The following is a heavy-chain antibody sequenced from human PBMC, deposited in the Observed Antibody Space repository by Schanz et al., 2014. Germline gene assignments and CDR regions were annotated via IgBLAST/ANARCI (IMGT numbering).Heavy chain of an antibody. D-gene: IGHD1-20*01. V-gene: IGHV3-23*04. CDR2: ISSGGGST. CDR1: TFTFSSDW. CDR3: ANNWNLDY. J-gene: IGHJ4*02. Sequence: EVQLAESGGGLVQPGGSLRLSCAASTFTFSSDWMSWVRQAPGKGLEWVSSISSGGGSTYYADSVKGRFTISRDNSKNTLYLQMKSLRAEDTAVYYCANNWNLDYWGQGTLVTVSS.